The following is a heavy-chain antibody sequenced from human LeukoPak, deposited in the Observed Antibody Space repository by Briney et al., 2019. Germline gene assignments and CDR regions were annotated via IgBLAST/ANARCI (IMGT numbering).Heavy chain of an antibody. J-gene: IGHJ2*01. D-gene: IGHD6-13*01. Sequence: GGSLRLSCSPSGFTFSTYWMHWVRPIPGKSLVWVSRSHRDGPSTHYADSVRGRFSISRDNAEDTLYLQMNSLRAEDTAVYYCAREQEAAGNWFFDRWGRGTLVTVSS. CDR1: GFTFSTYW. CDR2: SHRDGPST. CDR3: AREQEAAGNWFFDR. V-gene: IGHV3-74*01.